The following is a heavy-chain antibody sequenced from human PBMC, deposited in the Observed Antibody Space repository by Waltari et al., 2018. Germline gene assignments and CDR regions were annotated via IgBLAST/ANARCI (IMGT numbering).Heavy chain of an antibody. Sequence: EVQLLESGGGLVQPGGSLRLSCAASGFTFSSYAMSWVRQAPGKGLEWVSFIYSGGSTYDADSVKGRFTISRDNAKNSLYLQMNSLRAEDTAVYYCASPMEFGVVPHHWGQGTLVTVSS. CDR2: IYSGGST. D-gene: IGHD3-3*01. J-gene: IGHJ4*02. V-gene: IGHV3-23*03. CDR1: GFTFSSYA. CDR3: ASPMEFGVVPHH.